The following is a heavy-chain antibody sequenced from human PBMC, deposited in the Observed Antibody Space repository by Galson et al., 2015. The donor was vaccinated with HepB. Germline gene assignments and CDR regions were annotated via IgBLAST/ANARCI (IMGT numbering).Heavy chain of an antibody. J-gene: IGHJ4*02. CDR2: IYTSGST. D-gene: IGHD4-17*01. CDR3: AREATVTVVDYFDY. CDR1: GGSISSYY. Sequence: SETLSLTCTVSGGSISSYYWSWIRQPAGKGLEWIGRIYTSGSTNYNPSLKSRVTMSVDTSKNRFSLKLSSVTAADTAVYYCAREATVTVVDYFDYWGQGTLGTVSS. V-gene: IGHV4-4*07.